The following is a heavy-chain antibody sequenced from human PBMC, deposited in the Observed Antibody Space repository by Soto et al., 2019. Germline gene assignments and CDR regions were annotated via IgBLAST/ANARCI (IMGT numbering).Heavy chain of an antibody. J-gene: IGHJ6*02. CDR1: GGSISNYY. CDR3: ARASWSPRYYYGMDV. V-gene: IGHV4-59*01. CDR2: IYYSGST. Sequence: PSETLSLTCTVSGGSISNYYCSWIRQPPGKGLEWIGYIYYSGSTNYNPSLKSRVTISVDTSKNQFSLKLSSVTAADTAVYYCARASWSPRYYYGMDVWGQGTTVTVSS. D-gene: IGHD2-15*01.